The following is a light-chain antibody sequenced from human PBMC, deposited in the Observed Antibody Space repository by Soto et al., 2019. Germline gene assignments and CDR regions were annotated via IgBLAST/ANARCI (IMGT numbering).Light chain of an antibody. CDR2: KAS. J-gene: IGKJ4*01. V-gene: IGKV1-5*03. CDR1: QSISSW. Sequence: DIQMTQSPSTLSASVGDRVTITCRASQSISSWLAWYQQKPGKAPKLLIYKASSLESGVPSRFSGSGSGTEFTLTISSLQPDDFETYYCPQYNSYSLTFGGGTKVDIK. CDR3: PQYNSYSLT.